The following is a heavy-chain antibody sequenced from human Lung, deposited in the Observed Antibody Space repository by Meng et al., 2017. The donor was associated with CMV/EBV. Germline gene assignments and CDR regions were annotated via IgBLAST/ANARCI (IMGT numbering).Heavy chain of an antibody. Sequence: GESXNISCAASGFTLNTYAMHRVRQAPGKGLEWVAVISYDGSNKYTADSVQGRLTISRDNSKNNLYLQMNSLTVEDTAVYYCVRDQGGESMIAVLIERFGMDVWXQGTTVTVSS. CDR3: VRDQGGESMIAVLIERFGMDV. CDR2: ISYDGSNK. J-gene: IGHJ6*02. V-gene: IGHV3-30*04. D-gene: IGHD3-22*01. CDR1: GFTLNTYA.